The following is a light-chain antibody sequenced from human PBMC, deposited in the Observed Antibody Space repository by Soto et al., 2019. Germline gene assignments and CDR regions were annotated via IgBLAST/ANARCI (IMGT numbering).Light chain of an antibody. V-gene: IGKV3-11*01. CDR1: QSVGTK. J-gene: IGKJ1*01. CDR3: QQRGNWPPTWT. Sequence: EIVMTQSPATLSVSPGERATLSCRASQSVGTKLAWYQQKPGQAPRLLIYDASIRATGIPARFSGSWSGTDFTLTINGLEPEDSAVYYCQQRGNWPPTWTFGQGTKVEIK. CDR2: DAS.